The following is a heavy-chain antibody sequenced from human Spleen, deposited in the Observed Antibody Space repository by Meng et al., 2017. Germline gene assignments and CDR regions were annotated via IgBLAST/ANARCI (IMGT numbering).Heavy chain of an antibody. V-gene: IGHV4-4*03. J-gene: IGHJ4*02. CDR1: GGPISSSNW. Sequence: GAVLWKPPDPLSLTCAVSGGPISSSNWWSWVRQPPGKGLEWIGEIYHSGTTNYSPSLKSRVTISVDKSKNQFSLKVNSVTAADTAVYYCARSGGRPELKNDFWGLGILVTVSS. D-gene: IGHD3-10*01. CDR3: ARSGGRPELKNDF. CDR2: IYHSGTT.